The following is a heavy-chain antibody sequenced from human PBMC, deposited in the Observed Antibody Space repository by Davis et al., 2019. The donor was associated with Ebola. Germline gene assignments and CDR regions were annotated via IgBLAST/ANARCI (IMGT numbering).Heavy chain of an antibody. J-gene: IGHJ5*02. CDR3: AKGTPMILGVSNWFDP. V-gene: IGHV3-30*18. Sequence: GEFLKISCAASGFTLNSCAMFWVRPASGKGLEWVANRSFDGTNKFYTESVRDRFTISREDSRNTMYLQMNSLRADDTALYYCAKGTPMILGVSNWFDPWGQGTLVTVSS. D-gene: IGHD2-8*02. CDR1: GFTLNSCA. CDR2: RSFDGTNK.